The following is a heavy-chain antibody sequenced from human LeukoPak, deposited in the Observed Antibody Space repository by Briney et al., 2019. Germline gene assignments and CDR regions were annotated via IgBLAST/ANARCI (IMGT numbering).Heavy chain of an antibody. V-gene: IGHV3-23*01. Sequence: PGGSLRLSCAASGFTFSSYAMSWVRQAPGKGLEWVSAISGSGGSTYYADSVKGRFTISRDNAKKSLYLLMNSLRAEDTAVYYCARDDTVTTRVGFVDWGQGTLVTVSS. D-gene: IGHD4-17*01. J-gene: IGHJ4*02. CDR2: ISGSGGST. CDR1: GFTFSSYA. CDR3: ARDDTVTTRVGFVD.